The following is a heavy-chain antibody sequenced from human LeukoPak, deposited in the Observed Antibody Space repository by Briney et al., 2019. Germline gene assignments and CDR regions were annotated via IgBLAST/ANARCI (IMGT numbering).Heavy chain of an antibody. CDR1: GFTFSYYP. D-gene: IGHD4-17*01. CDR2: ISYDGSNK. CDR3: ARGGDTVTPIHGMDV. J-gene: IGHJ6*02. Sequence: GGSLRLSCAASGFTFSYYPMHWARQAPGKGLEWVAVISYDGSNKYYADSVKGRFTISRDNSKNTLYLQMNSLRAEDTAVYYCARGGDTVTPIHGMDVWGQGTTVTVSS. V-gene: IGHV3-30-3*01.